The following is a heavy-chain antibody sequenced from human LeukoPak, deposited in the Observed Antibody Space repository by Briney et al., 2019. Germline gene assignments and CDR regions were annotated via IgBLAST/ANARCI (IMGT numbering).Heavy chain of an antibody. CDR2: ISGSGDST. V-gene: IGHV3-23*01. CDR1: GFTFSSYA. D-gene: IGHD3-10*01. J-gene: IGHJ4*02. CDR3: AKDHSYGSGSLPLPDY. Sequence: GGSLRLSCAASGFTFSSYAMSWVRQGPGKGLEWVSAISGSGDSTYYADSVKGRFTISRDNSKNTLYLQMNSLRAEDTAVYYCAKDHSYGSGSLPLPDYWGQGTLVTVSS.